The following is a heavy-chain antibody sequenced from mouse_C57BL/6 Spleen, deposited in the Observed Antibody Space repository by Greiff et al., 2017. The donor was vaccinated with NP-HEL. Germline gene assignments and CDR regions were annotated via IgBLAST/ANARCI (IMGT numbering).Heavy chain of an antibody. CDR2: ISSGSSTI. V-gene: IGHV5-17*01. J-gene: IGHJ4*01. CDR1: GFTFSDYG. CDR3: ARPGIVSKVYYYAMDY. Sequence: EVKLVESGGGLVKPGGSLKLSCAASGFTFSDYGMHWVRQAPEKGLEWVAYISSGSSTIYYADTVKGRFTISRDNAKNTLFLQMTSLRSEDTAMYYCARPGIVSKVYYYAMDYWGQGTSVTVSS. D-gene: IGHD2-5*01.